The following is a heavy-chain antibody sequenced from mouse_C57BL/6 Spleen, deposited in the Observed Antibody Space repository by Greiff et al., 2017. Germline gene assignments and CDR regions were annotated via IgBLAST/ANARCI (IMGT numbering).Heavy chain of an antibody. D-gene: IGHD1-1*01. Sequence: EVQGVESGGGLVKPGGSLKLSCAASGFTFSDYGMHWVRQAPEKGLEWVAYISSGSSTIYYADTVKGRFTISRDNAKNTLFLQMTSLRSEDTAMYYCARGGYYGSSSWFAYWGQGTLVTVSA. CDR3: ARGGYYGSSSWFAY. CDR2: ISSGSSTI. V-gene: IGHV5-17*01. CDR1: GFTFSDYG. J-gene: IGHJ3*01.